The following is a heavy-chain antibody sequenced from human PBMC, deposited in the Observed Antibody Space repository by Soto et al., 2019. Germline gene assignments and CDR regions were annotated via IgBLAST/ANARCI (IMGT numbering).Heavy chain of an antibody. V-gene: IGHV1-69*06. CDR1: GGSFRSYA. J-gene: IGHJ6*02. CDR2: IIPIFGTA. D-gene: IGHD3-22*01. Sequence: SVKVSCKASGGSFRSYAISWVRQAPGQGIEWMGGIIPIFGTANYAQKFQGRVTSTADKSTSTAYMELSSLRSEDTAVYYCARVNTYYYDSSGYYYGYYYYGMDFWGQGTTVTVSS. CDR3: ARVNTYYYDSSGYYYGYYYYGMDF.